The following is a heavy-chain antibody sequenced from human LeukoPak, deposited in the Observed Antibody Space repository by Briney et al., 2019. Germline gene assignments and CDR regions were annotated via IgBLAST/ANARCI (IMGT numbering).Heavy chain of an antibody. D-gene: IGHD6-13*01. V-gene: IGHV3-30*18. J-gene: IGHJ4*02. CDR3: AKDRKAAAGMAGITFDY. Sequence: QPGGSLRLSCAASGFTFSSYGMHWVRQAPGKGLEWVAVISYDGSNKYYADSVKGRFTISRDNSKNTLYLQMNSLRAEDTAVYYCAKDRKAAAGMAGITFDYWGQGTLVTVSS. CDR2: ISYDGSNK. CDR1: GFTFSSYG.